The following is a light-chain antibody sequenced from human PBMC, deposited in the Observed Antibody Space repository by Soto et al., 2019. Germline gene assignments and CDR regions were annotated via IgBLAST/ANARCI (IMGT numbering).Light chain of an antibody. J-gene: IGKJ1*01. Sequence: DIHMTQSPSSLSASLGDRITITCRASQSISNCLNWYQQKPGKAPKLLIYAASRLRGGVPSRFRGSGSGTDFTFTISSLQPEDSATYYCQHSYSTPRFGQGTKVEIE. CDR1: QSISNC. V-gene: IGKV1-39*01. CDR3: QHSYSTPR. CDR2: AAS.